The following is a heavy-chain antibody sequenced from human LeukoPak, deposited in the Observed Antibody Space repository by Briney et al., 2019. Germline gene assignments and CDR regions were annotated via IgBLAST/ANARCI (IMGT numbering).Heavy chain of an antibody. J-gene: IGHJ6*03. Sequence: SVKVSCKASGCTFSSYAISWVRQAPGQGLEWMGRIIPIFGTANYAQKSQGRVTITTDESTSTAYMELSSLRSEDTAVYYCARDGIVVVPAAMEHYYYYYMDVWGKGTTVTVSS. CDR1: GCTFSSYA. CDR2: IIPIFGTA. D-gene: IGHD2-2*01. V-gene: IGHV1-69*05. CDR3: ARDGIVVVPAAMEHYYYYYMDV.